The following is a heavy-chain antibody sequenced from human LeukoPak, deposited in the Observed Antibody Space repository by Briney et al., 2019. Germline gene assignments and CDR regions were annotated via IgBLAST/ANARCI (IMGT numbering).Heavy chain of an antibody. V-gene: IGHV1-46*01. J-gene: IGHJ4*02. D-gene: IGHD4-17*01. Sequence: ASVEVTCKASGYTFSNHYMHWVRQAPGQGLEWMGIINPSGGYTSFAQKFQDRVTMTRDTSTSTVYMQLSSLRSEDTAVYYCARGGDYVGGNFDFWGQGALVTVSS. CDR1: GYTFSNHY. CDR2: INPSGGYT. CDR3: ARGGDYVGGNFDF.